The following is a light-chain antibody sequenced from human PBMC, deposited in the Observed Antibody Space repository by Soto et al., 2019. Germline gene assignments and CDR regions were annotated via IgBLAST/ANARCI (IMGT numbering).Light chain of an antibody. J-gene: IGKJ2*01. CDR3: QQLNSYPPT. V-gene: IGKV1-9*01. Sequence: IQLTQSPSSLSASVGGRVTITCRASQGISSYLAWYQQKPGKAPKFLIYAASTLQRGGPSRFSGSGSGTDFTLTISSLQPEDFATYFCQQLNSYPPTFGQGTELEIK. CDR2: AAS. CDR1: QGISSY.